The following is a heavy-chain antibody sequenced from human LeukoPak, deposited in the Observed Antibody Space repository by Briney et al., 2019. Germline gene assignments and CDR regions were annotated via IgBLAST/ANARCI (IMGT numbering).Heavy chain of an antibody. CDR2: IYSSGGT. Sequence: PSETLSLTCTVSGGSISSYYWSWIRQPPGKGLEWIGYIYSSGGTNYNPSLKSRVTISVDTSKNQFSLKLSSVTAADTAVYYCARGWKQWRTLYYYYGMDVWGQGTTVSVSS. CDR1: GGSISSYY. CDR3: ARGWKQWRTLYYYYGMDV. J-gene: IGHJ6*02. D-gene: IGHD6-19*01. V-gene: IGHV4-59*01.